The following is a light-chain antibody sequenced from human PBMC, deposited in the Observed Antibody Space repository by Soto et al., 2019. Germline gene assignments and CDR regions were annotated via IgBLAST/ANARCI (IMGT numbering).Light chain of an antibody. V-gene: IGKV1-39*01. CDR2: AAS. CDR1: QSINTY. CDR3: QQSYSTPFT. Sequence: DIQMTQSPSSLSASVGDRVTITCRASQSINTYLNWYQQKPGNAPKLLIYAASSLQSGVPSRFSGSGSGTDFTLTISSLQPEDFATYYCQQSYSTPFTFGPGTKVDIK. J-gene: IGKJ3*01.